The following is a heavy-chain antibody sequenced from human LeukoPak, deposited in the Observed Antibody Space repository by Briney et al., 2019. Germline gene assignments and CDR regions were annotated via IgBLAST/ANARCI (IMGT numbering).Heavy chain of an antibody. Sequence: GASVKVSCKASGGTLSSYAISWVRQAPGQGLEWMGGIIPIFGTANYAQKFQGRVTITADESTSTAYMELSSLRSEDTAVYYCARRDYDSSGYYYYYYGMDVWGQGTTVTVSS. V-gene: IGHV1-69*13. J-gene: IGHJ6*02. CDR1: GGTLSSYA. D-gene: IGHD3-22*01. CDR2: IIPIFGTA. CDR3: ARRDYDSSGYYYYYYGMDV.